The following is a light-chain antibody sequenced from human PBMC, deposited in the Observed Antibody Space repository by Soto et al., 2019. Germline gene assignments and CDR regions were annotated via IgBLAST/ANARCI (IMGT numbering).Light chain of an antibody. J-gene: IGKJ1*01. CDR1: QTISSW. Sequence: DMQMTQSPSTLSGSLGDSVTIXXRSSQTISSWLAWYQQKPGKAPKIXIYKASTLKSGVPSRFSGSGSGTEFTLTISSLQPDDFATYYCQHYNSYSEAFGQGTEVDIK. V-gene: IGKV1-5*03. CDR2: KAS. CDR3: QHYNSYSEA.